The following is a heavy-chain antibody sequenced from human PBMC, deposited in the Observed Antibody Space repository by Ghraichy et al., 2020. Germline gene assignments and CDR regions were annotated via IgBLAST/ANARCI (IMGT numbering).Heavy chain of an antibody. J-gene: IGHJ6*02. CDR1: GFTVSSNY. V-gene: IGHV3-66*01. CDR2: IYSGGST. D-gene: IGHD1-1*01. Sequence: LSLTCAASGFTVSSNYMSWVRQAPGKGLEWVSVIYSGGSTYYADSVKGRFTISRDNSKNTLYLQMNSLRAEDTAVYYCARDPKRYYYYGMDVWGQGTTVTVSS. CDR3: ARDPKRYYYYGMDV.